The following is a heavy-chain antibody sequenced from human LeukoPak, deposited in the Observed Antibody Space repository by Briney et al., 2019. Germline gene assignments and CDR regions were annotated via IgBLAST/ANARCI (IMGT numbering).Heavy chain of an antibody. CDR3: ARLEEGSGYYYGLDY. V-gene: IGHV4-59*08. J-gene: IGHJ4*02. D-gene: IGHD3-22*01. CDR1: GGSISSYY. Sequence: PSETLSLTCTVSGGSISSYYWSWIRQPPGMGPEWIGYIYYSGSTNYNPSLKSRVTISVDTSKNQFSLKLSSVTAADTAVYYCARLEEGSGYYYGLDYWGQGTLVTVSS. CDR2: IYYSGST.